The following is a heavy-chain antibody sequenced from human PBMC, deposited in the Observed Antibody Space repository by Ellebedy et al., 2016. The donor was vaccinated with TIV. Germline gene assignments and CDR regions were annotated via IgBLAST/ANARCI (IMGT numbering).Heavy chain of an antibody. V-gene: IGHV3-23*01. CDR1: GFIFSTYA. CDR2: ISDNGGST. J-gene: IGHJ4*02. Sequence: GESLKISCAASGFIFSTYAMSWVRQAPGKGLEWVSAISDNGGSTYYADSVKGRFSISRDNSKNTLYLQMNSLRAEDTAVYFCAKDFGIAWGLYYFDYWGQGTLVTVSS. CDR3: AKDFGIAWGLYYFDY. D-gene: IGHD6-13*01.